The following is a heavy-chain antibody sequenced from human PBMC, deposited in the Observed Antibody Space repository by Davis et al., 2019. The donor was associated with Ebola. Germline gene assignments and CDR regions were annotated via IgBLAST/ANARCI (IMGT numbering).Heavy chain of an antibody. CDR2: ISSSGSYT. CDR1: GFTFSDYY. Sequence: GESLKISCAASGFTFSDYYMSWIRQAPGKGLEWVSYISSSGSYTNYADSVQGRFTIARDKAKNSLFLQMNSLRADDTAVYYCARDPNGFFDYWGQGTLFTVSS. V-gene: IGHV3-11*06. J-gene: IGHJ4*02. D-gene: IGHD2-8*01. CDR3: ARDPNGFFDY.